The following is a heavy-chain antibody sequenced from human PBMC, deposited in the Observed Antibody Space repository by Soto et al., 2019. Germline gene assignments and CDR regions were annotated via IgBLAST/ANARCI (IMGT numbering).Heavy chain of an antibody. Sequence: PGGSLRLSCAASGFTFSSYAMHWVRQAPGKGLEWVAVISYDGSNKYYADSVKGRFTISRDNSKNTLYLQMNSLRAEDTAVYYCARVEGPDYDYIWGSYRYQDAFDIWGQGTMVTVSS. J-gene: IGHJ3*02. D-gene: IGHD3-16*02. CDR3: ARVEGPDYDYIWGSYRYQDAFDI. CDR2: ISYDGSNK. V-gene: IGHV3-30-3*01. CDR1: GFTFSSYA.